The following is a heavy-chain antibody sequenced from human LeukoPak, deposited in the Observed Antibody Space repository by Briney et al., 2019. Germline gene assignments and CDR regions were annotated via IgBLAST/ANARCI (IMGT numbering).Heavy chain of an antibody. D-gene: IGHD2/OR15-2a*01. CDR3: ARDLSGQPALGY. J-gene: IGHJ4*02. V-gene: IGHV1-69*05. CDR2: IIPIFGTA. CDR1: GGTFSSYA. Sequence: SVKVSCKASGGTFSSYAISWVRQAPGQGLEWMGGIIPIFGTANYAQKFQGRVTITTDESTSTAYMELSSLRSEDTAVYYCARDLSGQPALGYWGQGTLVTVSS.